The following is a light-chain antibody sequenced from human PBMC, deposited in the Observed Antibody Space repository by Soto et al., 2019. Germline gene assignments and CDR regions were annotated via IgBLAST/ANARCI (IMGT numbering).Light chain of an antibody. Sequence: QSALTQPPSASESPGQSVTISCTGTSSDVGDYNYVSWYQQHPGKAPKLMIYEVNKRPSGVPDRFSGSKSGNTASLTVSGLQAEDEADYCCSSYAGSDNFVFGTGTKVTVL. CDR3: SSYAGSDNFV. J-gene: IGLJ1*01. CDR1: SSDVGDYNY. CDR2: EVN. V-gene: IGLV2-8*01.